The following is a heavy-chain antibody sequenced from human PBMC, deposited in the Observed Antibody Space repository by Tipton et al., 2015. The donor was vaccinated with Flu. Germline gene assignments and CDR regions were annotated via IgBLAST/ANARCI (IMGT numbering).Heavy chain of an antibody. CDR3: ARDTTRWPINMPLDY. V-gene: IGHV3-48*03. Sequence: VQLVQSGGGLVQPGGSLRLSCAASGFLVGSYEMNWVRQTPGKGLEWVAYIKPDDSEIYYPDSVKGRFTIIRDNAKNSLYLQMDNLRAEDTGVYYCARDTTRWPINMPLDYWGRGTLVTVSS. CDR2: IKPDDSEI. CDR1: GFLVGSYE. D-gene: IGHD1-14*01. J-gene: IGHJ4*02.